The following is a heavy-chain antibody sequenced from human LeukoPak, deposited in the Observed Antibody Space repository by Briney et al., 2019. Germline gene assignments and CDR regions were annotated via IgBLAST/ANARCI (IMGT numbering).Heavy chain of an antibody. CDR2: ISSSSSTI. CDR1: GFTFSSYS. J-gene: IGHJ4*02. V-gene: IGHV3-48*01. Sequence: PGGSLRLSCAASGFTFSSYSMNWVRQAPGKGLEWVSYISSSSSTIYYADSVKGRFTISRDNAKNSLYLQMNSLRAEDTAVYYCARVWNRGSYYPIDYWGQGTLVTVSS. CDR3: ARVWNRGSYYPIDY. D-gene: IGHD1-26*01.